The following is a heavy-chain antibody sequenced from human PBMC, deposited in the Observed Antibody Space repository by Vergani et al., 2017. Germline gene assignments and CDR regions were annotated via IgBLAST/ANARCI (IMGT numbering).Heavy chain of an antibody. Sequence: QVQLVQSGAEVKKPGASVKVSCKASGYTFTSYYMHWVRQAPGQGLEWMGIINPSGGSTSYAQKFQGRVTMTRDTSTSTVYMELSRLRSEDTAGYYCARLTRLGELSLGYWGQGTLVTVSS. V-gene: IGHV1-46*01. J-gene: IGHJ4*02. D-gene: IGHD3-16*02. CDR3: ARLTRLGELSLGY. CDR2: INPSGGST. CDR1: GYTFTSYY.